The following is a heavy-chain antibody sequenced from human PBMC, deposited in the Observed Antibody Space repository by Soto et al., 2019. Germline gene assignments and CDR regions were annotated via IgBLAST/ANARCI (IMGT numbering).Heavy chain of an antibody. Sequence: QVQLVQSGAELKKPGASVTVSCKASGYTFRNHWMHWVRQAPGQGLEWMGIINPSDGSTRYAQKFQCRVSLTRDTSTSTVYMELSSLRAEDTAVYYCARDQSGKNFYDGRDYSYWWFDPWGQGTLVTVSS. D-gene: IGHD3-22*01. CDR2: INPSDGST. J-gene: IGHJ5*02. CDR1: GYTFRNHW. CDR3: ARDQSGKNFYDGRDYSYWWFDP. V-gene: IGHV1-46*01.